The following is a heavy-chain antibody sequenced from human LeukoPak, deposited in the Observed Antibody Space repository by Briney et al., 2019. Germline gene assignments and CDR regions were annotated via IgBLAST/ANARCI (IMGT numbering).Heavy chain of an antibody. D-gene: IGHD3-22*01. CDR1: GFTFSSYA. V-gene: IGHV3-23*01. CDR2: ISGSGGST. CDR3: AKGLARTTTYDSSGYYPYY. J-gene: IGHJ4*02. Sequence: GGSLRLSCAASGFTFSSYAMSWVCQAPGKGLEWVSAISGSGGSTYYADSVKGRSTISRDNSKNTLYLQMNSLRAEDTAVYYCAKGLARTTTYDSSGYYPYYWGQGTLVTVSS.